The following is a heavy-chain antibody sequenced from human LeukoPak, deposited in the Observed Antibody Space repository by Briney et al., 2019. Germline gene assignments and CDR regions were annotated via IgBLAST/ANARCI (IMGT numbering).Heavy chain of an antibody. Sequence: PSETLSLTCTVSGGSISSYYWSWVRQAPGKGLEWVANIKQDGSEKYYVDSVKGRFTISGDNAKNSLYLQMNSLRAEDTAVYYCARDWEGDYWGQGTLVTVSS. CDR2: IKQDGSEK. J-gene: IGHJ4*02. CDR3: ARDWEGDY. V-gene: IGHV3-7*01. D-gene: IGHD1-26*01. CDR1: GGSISSYY.